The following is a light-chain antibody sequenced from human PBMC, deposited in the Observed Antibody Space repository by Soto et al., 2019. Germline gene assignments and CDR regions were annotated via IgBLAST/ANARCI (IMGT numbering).Light chain of an antibody. Sequence: DIQMTQSPASLSACVGDRVPISYRASQSIGRNLNWYQQKPGKAPKLLIFTSSSLQSGVPSRFSGSGSGTDFIFTSSNLQPEDFATYFCQQSYSTPPTFGQGTKVDIK. V-gene: IGKV1-39*01. CDR3: QQSYSTPPT. CDR1: QSIGRN. CDR2: TSS. J-gene: IGKJ1*01.